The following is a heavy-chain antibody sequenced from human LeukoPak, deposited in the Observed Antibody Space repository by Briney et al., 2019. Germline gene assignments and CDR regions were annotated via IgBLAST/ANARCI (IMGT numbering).Heavy chain of an antibody. D-gene: IGHD2-2*01. CDR1: GFTFSSYG. V-gene: IGHV3-30*02. CDR3: AIDTATDIVVVPAAMRDY. CDR2: IRYDGSNK. Sequence: PGGSLRLSCAASGFTFSSYGMHWVRQAPGKGLEWVAFIRYDGSNKYYADSVKGRFTISRDNSKNTLYLQMNSLRAEDTAVYYCAIDTATDIVVVPAAMRDYWGQGTLVTVSS. J-gene: IGHJ4*02.